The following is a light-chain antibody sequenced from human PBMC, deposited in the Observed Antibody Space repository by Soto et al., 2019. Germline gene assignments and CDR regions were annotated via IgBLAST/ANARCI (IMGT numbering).Light chain of an antibody. V-gene: IGLV2-11*01. CDR3: CSYAGRYTYV. CDR1: SSDVGGYNS. J-gene: IGLJ1*01. CDR2: DVS. Sequence: QSALTQPRSVSGSPGQSVTISCTGTSSDVGGYNSVSWYQQHPGKAPKLMIYDVSKRPSGVPDRFSGSKSVNTASLTISGLQAEDEADYYCCSYAGRYTYVFGTGTKLTVL.